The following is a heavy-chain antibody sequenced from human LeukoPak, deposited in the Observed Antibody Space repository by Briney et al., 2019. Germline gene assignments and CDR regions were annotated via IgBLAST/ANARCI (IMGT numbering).Heavy chain of an antibody. CDR3: ARLGGSGIYKRRRSDY. J-gene: IGHJ4*02. V-gene: IGHV4-59*08. CDR2: IYYSGSN. CDR1: GGSISSYY. D-gene: IGHD3-10*01. Sequence: SSETLSLICTVSGGSISSYYWSWIRQPPGKGLEWIGYIYYSGSNNYNPSLKSRVTISVDTSKNQFSLKLSSVTAADTAVYYCARLGGSGIYKRRRSDYWGQGTLVTVSS.